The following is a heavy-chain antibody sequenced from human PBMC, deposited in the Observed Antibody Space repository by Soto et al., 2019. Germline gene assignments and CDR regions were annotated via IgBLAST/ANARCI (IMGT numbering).Heavy chain of an antibody. CDR3: ARDRITMVLGDGMYV. V-gene: IGHV1-2*04. D-gene: IGHD3-10*01. J-gene: IGHJ6*02. CDR2: INPNSGGT. Sequence: ASVKVSCKASGYTFTGYYMHWVRQAPGQGLEWMGWINPNSGGTNYAQKFQGWVTMTRDTSISTAYMELSRLRSDDTAVYYCARDRITMVLGDGMYVWGQGTTVTVSS. CDR1: GYTFTGYY.